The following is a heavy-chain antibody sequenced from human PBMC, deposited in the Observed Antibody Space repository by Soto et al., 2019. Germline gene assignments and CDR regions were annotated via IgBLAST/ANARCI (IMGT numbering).Heavy chain of an antibody. CDR2: IYKSATT. CDR3: ARGRYCLTGRCFPNWFDS. D-gene: IGHD7-27*01. V-gene: IGHV4-30-4*01. J-gene: IGHJ5*01. CDR1: GDSISNLDYF. Sequence: SETLSLTCSVSGDSISNLDYFWAWIRQPPGQALEYIGYIYKSATTYYNPSFESRVAISVDTSKSQFSLNVTSVTAADTAVYFCARGRYCLTGRCFPNWFDSGAQGALVTVSS.